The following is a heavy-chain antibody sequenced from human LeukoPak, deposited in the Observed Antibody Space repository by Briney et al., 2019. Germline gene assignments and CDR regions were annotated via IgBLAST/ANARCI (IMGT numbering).Heavy chain of an antibody. J-gene: IGHJ6*03. CDR1: GDSISSYY. CDR2: IYTSGST. V-gene: IGHV4-4*07. CDR3: ARWENYYYYMDV. Sequence: SETLSLTCTVSGDSISSYYWSWIRQPAGKGLEWIGRIYTSGSTNYNPSLKSRVTISVDTSKNQFSLKLSSVTAADTAVYYCARWENYYYYMDVWGKGTTVTVSS. D-gene: IGHD1-26*01.